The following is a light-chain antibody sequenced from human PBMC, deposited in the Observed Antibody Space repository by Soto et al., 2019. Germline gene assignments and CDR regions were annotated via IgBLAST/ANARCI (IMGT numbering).Light chain of an antibody. CDR1: NNL. Sequence: QSVLTQPASVSGSLGQSITISCTGTNNLVSWYQQHPGKARKVVVYEGTKRPSGVSNRFSGSNSGGTASLTISGLQAKDEASYFCCAYVGARSYVFGPGTKVTVL. CDR2: EGT. J-gene: IGLJ1*01. V-gene: IGLV2-23*01. CDR3: CAYVGARSYV.